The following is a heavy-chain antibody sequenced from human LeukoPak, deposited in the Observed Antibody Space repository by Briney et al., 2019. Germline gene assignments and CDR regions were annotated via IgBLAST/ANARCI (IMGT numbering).Heavy chain of an antibody. CDR2: IYTSGST. D-gene: IGHD6-19*01. J-gene: IGHJ5*02. CDR3: ARGGHSGWYKGYNWFDP. V-gene: IGHV4-4*07. Sequence: SETLSLTCTVSGGSISSYYWSWIRQPAGKGLEWIGRIYTSGSTNYNPSLKSRATMSVDTSKNQFSLKLSSVTAADTAVYYCARGGHSGWYKGYNWFDPWGQGTLVTVSS. CDR1: GGSISSYY.